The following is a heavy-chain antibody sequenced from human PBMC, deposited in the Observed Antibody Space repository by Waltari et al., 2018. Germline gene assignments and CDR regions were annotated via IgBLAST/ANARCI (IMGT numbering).Heavy chain of an antibody. Sequence: EVQLVESGGGLVKPGGSLRLSCAASGFTFSNAWMSWVRQAPGKGLEWVGRIKSKTNGGTTDYAAPVKGRFTISRDDSKNTLYLQMNSLKTEDTAVYYCQYYDTSGYPVGDYWGQGTLVTVSS. CDR3: QYYDTSGYPVGDY. J-gene: IGHJ4*02. CDR1: GFTFSNAW. CDR2: IKSKTNGGTT. D-gene: IGHD3-22*01. V-gene: IGHV3-15*01.